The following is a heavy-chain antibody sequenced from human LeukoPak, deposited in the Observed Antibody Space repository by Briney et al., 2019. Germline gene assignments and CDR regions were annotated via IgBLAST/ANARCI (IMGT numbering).Heavy chain of an antibody. CDR2: AYYNGDT. J-gene: IGHJ4*02. CDR3: AGFKSRPAFEY. Sequence: PLETLSLTCSVSGDSISSFYWSWIRQPPGKGLEWIGFAYYNGDTKQNPSLKGRATLSVDTSKSQFSLKLTSVTAADTAVYYCAGFKSRPAFEYWGQGTLVTVSS. V-gene: IGHV4-59*01. CDR1: GDSISSFY.